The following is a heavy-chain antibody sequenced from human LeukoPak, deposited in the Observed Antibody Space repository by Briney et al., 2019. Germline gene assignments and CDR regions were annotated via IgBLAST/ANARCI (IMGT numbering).Heavy chain of an antibody. Sequence: SVKVSCKASGGTFSNFAFSWVRQAPGQGLQWVGRIIPIVDVTSYAQNFKGRVTITAHESTTTAYMELSSLRSEDTAVYYCAREMGDREFYFDYWGQGTLVTVSS. CDR3: AREMGDREFYFDY. J-gene: IGHJ4*02. V-gene: IGHV1-69*04. D-gene: IGHD3-10*01. CDR2: IIPIVDVT. CDR1: GGTFSNFA.